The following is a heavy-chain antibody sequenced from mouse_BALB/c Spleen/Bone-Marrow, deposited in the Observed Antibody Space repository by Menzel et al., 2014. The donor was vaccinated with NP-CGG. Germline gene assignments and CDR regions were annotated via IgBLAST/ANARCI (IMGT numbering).Heavy chain of an antibody. CDR1: GYSNTSDYA. D-gene: IGHD2-2*01. J-gene: IGHJ4*01. V-gene: IGHV3-2*02. CDR3: ARWLPYYYAMDY. Sequence: EVKLMESGPGLVKPSQSLSLTCTVTGYSNTSDYAWNWIQQFPGNKLEWMGYISYSGSTSYNPSLKSRISITRDTSKNQFFLQLNSVTTEDTATYYCARWLPYYYAMDYWGQGTSVTVSS. CDR2: ISYSGST.